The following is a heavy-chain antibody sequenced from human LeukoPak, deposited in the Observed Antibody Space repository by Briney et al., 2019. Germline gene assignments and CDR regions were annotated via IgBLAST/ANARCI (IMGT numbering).Heavy chain of an antibody. J-gene: IGHJ3*02. Sequence: SVKVSCKASGGTFSSYGISWVRQAPGQGLEWMGGIVPLLGSANFAQKFQGRVTITADESTSTAYMELSSLRSEDTAVYYCARGESGRYYGSGSLNAFDIWGQGTMVTVSS. D-gene: IGHD3-10*01. CDR1: GGTFSSYG. CDR3: ARGESGRYYGSGSLNAFDI. CDR2: IVPLLGSA. V-gene: IGHV1-69*01.